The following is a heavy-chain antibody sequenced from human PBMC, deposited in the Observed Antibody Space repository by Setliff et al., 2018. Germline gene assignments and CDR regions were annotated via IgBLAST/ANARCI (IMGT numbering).Heavy chain of an antibody. V-gene: IGHV4-59*08. D-gene: IGHD4-4*01. CDR3: ARGPSKVQFDT. CDR2: IYYGGTT. Sequence: LTCTVSGASISSYYWSWIRQPPGKGLAWIGYIYYGGTTNYNPSLKSRVSISLDTSKSQFSLRLSSLTAADTAVYYCARGPSKVQFDTWGRGIPVTVSS. CDR1: GASISSYY. J-gene: IGHJ5*02.